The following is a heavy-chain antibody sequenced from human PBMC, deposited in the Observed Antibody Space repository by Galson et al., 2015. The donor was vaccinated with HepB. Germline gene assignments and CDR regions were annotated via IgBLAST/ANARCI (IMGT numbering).Heavy chain of an antibody. Sequence: LSLTCTVSGGSISSYYWSWIRQPPGKGLEWIGYIYYSGSTNYNPSLKSRVSISVDMSKHQFSLKLRSVAAADTAVYYCARVKGSDGDYVTLYWYFDVWGRGTLVTVSS. D-gene: IGHD4-17*01. J-gene: IGHJ2*01. CDR3: ARVKGSDGDYVTLYWYFDV. CDR1: GGSISSYY. CDR2: IYYSGST. V-gene: IGHV4-59*01.